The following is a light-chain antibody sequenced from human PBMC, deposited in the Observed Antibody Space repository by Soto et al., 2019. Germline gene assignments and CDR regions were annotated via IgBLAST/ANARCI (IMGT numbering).Light chain of an antibody. Sequence: QSVLTQPPSASGSPGQSAAISCTGTSSDVGGYNYVSWYQQHPGKAPKLMTYEVNKRPSGVPDRFSGSKSGNTASLTVSGLQAEDEADYYCSSYAGSSNVFGTGTKVTVL. V-gene: IGLV2-8*01. CDR3: SSYAGSSNV. J-gene: IGLJ1*01. CDR2: EVN. CDR1: SSDVGGYNY.